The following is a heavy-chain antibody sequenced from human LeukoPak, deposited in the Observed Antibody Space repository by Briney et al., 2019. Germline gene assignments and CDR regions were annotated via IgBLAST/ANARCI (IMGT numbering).Heavy chain of an antibody. D-gene: IGHD1-14*01. V-gene: IGHV4-59*08. CDR3: ARHGTISSESYFDY. Sequence: PSETLSLTCSVSGSSVSSYYWSWIRQSPGKGLEWIGYIHNSGRTDYNPSLKSRVTGFVDTSKNQVSLRLSSVTAADTAVYYCARHGTISSESYFDYWGQGALVTVSS. CDR1: GSSVSSYY. J-gene: IGHJ4*02. CDR2: IHNSGRT.